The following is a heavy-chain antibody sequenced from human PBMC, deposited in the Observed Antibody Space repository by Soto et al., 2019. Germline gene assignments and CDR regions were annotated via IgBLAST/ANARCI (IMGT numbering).Heavy chain of an antibody. V-gene: IGHV4-31*03. D-gene: IGHD2-8*02. J-gene: IGHJ4*02. CDR2: IYYSGST. Sequence: QLQLQASGPGLVTPSQTLSLACTVSGGSFSSGGSYWSLIRQLPGKGLEWIGYIYYSGSTYYNSSLKSGRTISLDRSKTEFPLKLSSVTAADTAVYYWVIVTFFSGHHGNWGQGALVSVSS. CDR3: VIVTFFSGHHGN. CDR1: GGSFSSGGSY.